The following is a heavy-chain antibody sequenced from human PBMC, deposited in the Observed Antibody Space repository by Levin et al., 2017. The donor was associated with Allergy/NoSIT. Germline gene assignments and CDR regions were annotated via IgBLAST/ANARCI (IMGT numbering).Heavy chain of an antibody. V-gene: IGHV5-51*01. D-gene: IGHD6-13*01. CDR1: GYSFANYW. J-gene: IGHJ4*02. CDR2: IYPGDSDT. CDR3: ARLLSSRWSHFGD. Sequence: GGSLRLSCKGSGYSFANYWIGWVRQMPGKGLEWMGIIYPGDSDTGYSPSFQGRVTISADKSINTAYLQWSSLKASDTAMYYCARLLSSRWSHFGDWGQGTLVTVSS.